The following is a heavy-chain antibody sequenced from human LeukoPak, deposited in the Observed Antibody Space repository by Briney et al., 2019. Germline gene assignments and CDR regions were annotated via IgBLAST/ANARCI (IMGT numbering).Heavy chain of an antibody. J-gene: IGHJ4*02. CDR1: GGSISSSSYY. CDR3: ARFSPVMFCFDY. Sequence: PSETLSLTCTVSGGSISSSSYYWGWIRQPPGKGLEWIGSIYYSGSTYYNPSLKSRVTISVDTSKNQFSLKLSSVTAADTAVYYCARFSPVMFCFDYWGQGTLVTVSS. D-gene: IGHD3-10*02. V-gene: IGHV4-39*01. CDR2: IYYSGST.